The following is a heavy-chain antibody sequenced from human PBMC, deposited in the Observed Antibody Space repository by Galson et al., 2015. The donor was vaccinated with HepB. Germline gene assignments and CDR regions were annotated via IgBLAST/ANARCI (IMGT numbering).Heavy chain of an antibody. D-gene: IGHD5-18*01. Sequence: CAISGDSVSSNTAAWSWLRQSPSRGLEWLGRTYYRSKRSRWINDYAVSLRSRITIDPDTSRNHFSLRLNSVTPDDTAVYYCARDSGYSFSIFDSWGQGTLVTVSS. CDR1: GDSVSSNTAA. J-gene: IGHJ4*02. V-gene: IGHV6-1*01. CDR3: ARDSGYSFSIFDS. CDR2: TYYRSKRSRWIN.